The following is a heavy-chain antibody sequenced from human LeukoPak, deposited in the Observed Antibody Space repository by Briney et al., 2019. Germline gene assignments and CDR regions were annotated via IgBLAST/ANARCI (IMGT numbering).Heavy chain of an antibody. CDR2: ILYDGRNN. CDR3: AKDLMKTGYCSGASCYGRTD. CDR1: GFTISSYA. Sequence: GGTLRLSCAASGFTISSYAMSWVRQAPGKGLEWVAVILYDGRNNYYGDSVEGRFTISRDNSQNTVYLEMSSLRAEDTAVYYCAKDLMKTGYCSGASCYGRTDWGEGTLVTVSS. V-gene: IGHV3-30*18. D-gene: IGHD2-15*01. J-gene: IGHJ4*02.